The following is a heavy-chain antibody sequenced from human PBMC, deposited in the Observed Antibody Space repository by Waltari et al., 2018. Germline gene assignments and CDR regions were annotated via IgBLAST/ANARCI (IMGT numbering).Heavy chain of an antibody. D-gene: IGHD1-26*01. V-gene: IGHV7-4-1*02. J-gene: IGHJ4*02. Sequence: QVQLVQSGAEVKKPGASVKVSCKASGYTFTSYDINWVRQATGQGLEWMGWINTNTGNPTYAQGFTGRFVFSLDTSVSTAYLQISSLKAEDTAVYYCAILPGPPALDTTFDYWGQGTLVTVSS. CDR1: GYTFTSYD. CDR2: INTNTGNP. CDR3: AILPGPPALDTTFDY.